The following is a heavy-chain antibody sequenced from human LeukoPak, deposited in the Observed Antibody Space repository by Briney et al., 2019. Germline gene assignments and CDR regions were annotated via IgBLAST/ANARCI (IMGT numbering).Heavy chain of an antibody. D-gene: IGHD1-26*01. J-gene: IGHJ4*02. CDR3: AKSPQKVGATYFDC. Sequence: PGGSLRLSCAASGFTFSSYAMSWVRQTPGKGLEWVSGISGSGGSTYYADSVKGRFTISRDNSKNTLYLQMNSLRAEDTAVYYCAKSPQKVGATYFDCWGQGTLVTVSS. CDR2: ISGSGGST. CDR1: GFTFSSYA. V-gene: IGHV3-23*01.